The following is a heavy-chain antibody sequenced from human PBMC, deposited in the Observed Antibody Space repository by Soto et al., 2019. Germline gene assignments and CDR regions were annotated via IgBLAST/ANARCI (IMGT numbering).Heavy chain of an antibody. J-gene: IGHJ6*02. CDR1: GGSFSSHA. CDR3: VLNWMTAYTPGRPKKKDYYYYGLNV. Sequence: QLVQSGAEVKKPGSSVKVSCKASGGSFSSHAVSWLRQAPGQGPEWMGGIIPIYGTTTYAQKFQGRITITADYFTTNAYMELSSLISEDTAIYYCVLNWMTAYTPGRPKKKDYYYYGLNVWGHGTTVIVSS. D-gene: IGHD3-10*01. V-gene: IGHV1-69*01. CDR2: IIPIYGTT.